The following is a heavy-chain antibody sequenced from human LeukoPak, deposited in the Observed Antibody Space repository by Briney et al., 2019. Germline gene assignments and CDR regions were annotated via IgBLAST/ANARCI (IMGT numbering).Heavy chain of an antibody. CDR2: ISGSGGST. CDR1: GFTFSSYA. D-gene: IGHD5-12*01. Sequence: GGSLRLSGAASGFTFSSYAMSWVRQAPGKGLEWVSAISGSGGSTYYADSVKGRFTISRDNSKNTLYLQMNSLRAEDTAVYYCAKANRKVVATILHDYWGQGTLVTVSS. J-gene: IGHJ4*02. V-gene: IGHV3-23*01. CDR3: AKANRKVVATILHDY.